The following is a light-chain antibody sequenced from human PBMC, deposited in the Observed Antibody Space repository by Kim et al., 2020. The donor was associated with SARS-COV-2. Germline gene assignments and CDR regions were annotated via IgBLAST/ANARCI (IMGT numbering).Light chain of an antibody. CDR1: KLGDKY. CDR3: QAWDSSIWV. J-gene: IGLJ3*02. CDR2: QDS. V-gene: IGLV3-1*01. Sequence: VSPGQTASITCSGDKLGDKYVCWYQQKPGQSPVLVIYQDSKRPSGIPERFSGSNSGNTATLTISGTQAMDEADYYCQAWDSSIWVFGGGTQLTVL.